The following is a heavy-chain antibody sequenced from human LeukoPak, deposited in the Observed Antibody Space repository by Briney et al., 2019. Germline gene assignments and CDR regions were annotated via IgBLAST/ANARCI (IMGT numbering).Heavy chain of an antibody. CDR1: GFTFSDYY. V-gene: IGHV3-11*04. CDR2: ISSSGSTI. Sequence: GGSLRLSCAASGFTFSDYYMSCIRQAPGKGLEWVSYISSSGSTIYYADSVKGRFTISRDNAKNSLYLQMNSLRAEDTAVYYCARAATLYYDFWSGYSHPAGYFQHWGQGTLVTVSS. D-gene: IGHD3-3*01. CDR3: ARAATLYYDFWSGYSHPAGYFQH. J-gene: IGHJ1*01.